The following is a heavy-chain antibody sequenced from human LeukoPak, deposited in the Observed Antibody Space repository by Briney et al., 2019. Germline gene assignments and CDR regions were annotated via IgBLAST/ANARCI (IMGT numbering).Heavy chain of an antibody. V-gene: IGHV3-33*01. Sequence: PGGSLTLPCAASGFTFSSYGMHWVRQAPGKGLEGVAVIWYDGSNKYYADSVKGRFTISRDNSKNTLYLQMNSLRAEDTAVYYCARGHDYSNSNDYWGQGTLVTVSS. D-gene: IGHD4-11*01. CDR3: ARGHDYSNSNDY. CDR1: GFTFSSYG. CDR2: IWYDGSNK. J-gene: IGHJ4*02.